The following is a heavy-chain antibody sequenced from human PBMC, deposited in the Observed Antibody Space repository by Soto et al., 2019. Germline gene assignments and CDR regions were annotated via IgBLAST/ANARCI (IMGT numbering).Heavy chain of an antibody. CDR1: RGSISSGTNY. CDR3: ASVTFGGVVLAH. D-gene: IGHD3-16*01. V-gene: IGHV4-61*01. Sequence: SETLSLTCTVSRGSISSGTNYWSWIRQPPGKGLEWIGYIYFNGNTNYNPSLKRRVTISIDTSKKQISLNLTSVTDADTAVYYCASVTFGGVVLAHWGQGTLVTVSS. CDR2: IYFNGNT. J-gene: IGHJ4*02.